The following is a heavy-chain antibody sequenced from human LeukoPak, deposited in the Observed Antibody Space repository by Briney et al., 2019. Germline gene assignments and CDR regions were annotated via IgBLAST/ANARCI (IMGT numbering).Heavy chain of an antibody. Sequence: ASVKVSYKASGYTFTSYGISWVRQAPGQGLEWMGWISAYNGNTNYAQKLQGRVTMTTDTSTSTAYMELRSLRSDDTAVYYCARGIAAAGTKTFDYWGQGTLVTVSS. J-gene: IGHJ4*02. V-gene: IGHV1-18*01. D-gene: IGHD6-13*01. CDR1: GYTFTSYG. CDR2: ISAYNGNT. CDR3: ARGIAAAGTKTFDY.